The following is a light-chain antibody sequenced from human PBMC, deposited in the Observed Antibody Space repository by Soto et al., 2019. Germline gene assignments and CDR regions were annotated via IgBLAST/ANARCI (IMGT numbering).Light chain of an antibody. Sequence: QSALTQPASVSASPGQSITISCTGTSSDVGGYNYVSWYQHHPGKAPKLMIFDVSNRPSGVSNRFSGSKSGNTASLTISGLQPEDVVFYYTSSNTTSTTCLHDFGP. CDR1: SSDVGGYNY. J-gene: IGLJ1*01. CDR2: DVS. CDR3: SSNTTSTTCLHD. V-gene: IGLV2-14*03.